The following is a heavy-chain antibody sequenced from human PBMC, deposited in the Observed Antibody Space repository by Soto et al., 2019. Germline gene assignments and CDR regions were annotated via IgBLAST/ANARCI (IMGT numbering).Heavy chain of an antibody. CDR2: ISGSGGRT. D-gene: IGHD2-21*01. J-gene: IGHJ4*02. CDR3: ATGRDGDFYYSGY. V-gene: IGHV3-23*01. Sequence: EVQLLESGGGLVQPGGSLRLSCAASGFTFSSYAMSWVRQAPGKGLEWVSAISGSGGRTYYADSVKGRFTISRDNSKNTLYLQMDSLRDDDTAVYYCATGRDGDFYYSGYWGLGTLVTVSS. CDR1: GFTFSSYA.